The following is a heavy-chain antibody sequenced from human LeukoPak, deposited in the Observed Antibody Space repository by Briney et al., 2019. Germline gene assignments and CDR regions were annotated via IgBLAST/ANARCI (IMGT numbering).Heavy chain of an antibody. J-gene: IGHJ3*02. Sequence: ASVKVSFKASGYTFPNYGVTWVRQAPGQGLEWMGWISPYNGNTNYAQKLQGRVTMTTDTSTSTVYMELRTLISDDTAVYYCARVKDRFSGSYYVGSGFDIWVQGTTVTVSS. D-gene: IGHD1-26*01. CDR3: ARVKDRFSGSYYVGSGFDI. V-gene: IGHV1-18*01. CDR1: GYTFPNYG. CDR2: ISPYNGNT.